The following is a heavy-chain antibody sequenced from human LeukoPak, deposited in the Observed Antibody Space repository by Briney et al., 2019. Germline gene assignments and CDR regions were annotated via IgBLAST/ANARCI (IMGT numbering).Heavy chain of an antibody. CDR2: IYYSGST. J-gene: IGHJ5*02. D-gene: IGHD3-3*01. Sequence: SETLSLTCTVSGGSISSYYWSWIRQPPGKGLEWIGYIYYSGSTNYNPSLKSRITISVDTSKNQFSLKLSSVTAADTAVYYCARVLLSNYDFWSGYSNWFDPWGQGTLVTVSS. CDR1: GGSISSYY. CDR3: ARVLLSNYDFWSGYSNWFDP. V-gene: IGHV4-59*01.